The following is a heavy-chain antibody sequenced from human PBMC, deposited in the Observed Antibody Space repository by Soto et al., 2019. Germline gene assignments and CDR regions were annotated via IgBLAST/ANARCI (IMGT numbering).Heavy chain of an antibody. CDR3: TDKPREPAN. CDR2: ISGGGNII. CDR1: GLTFSDYY. Sequence: QVQLVQSGGGLVKPGGSLSLSCAASGLTFSDYYMSWFRQAPGKGLEWVSYISGGGNIINYADSVKGRFTISRDNAKNSLYLQMDSLRVEDTAVYYCTDKPREPANWGQGTLVTVSS. D-gene: IGHD1-26*01. J-gene: IGHJ4*02. V-gene: IGHV3-11*01.